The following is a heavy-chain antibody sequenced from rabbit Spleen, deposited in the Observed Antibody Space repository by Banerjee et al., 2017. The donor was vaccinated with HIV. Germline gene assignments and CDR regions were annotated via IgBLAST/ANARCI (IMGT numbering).Heavy chain of an antibody. CDR3: ARNLENYAGSSYLNL. D-gene: IGHD8-1*01. J-gene: IGHJ4*01. CDR2: IEAGSNEDI. CDR1: GVSFSVSSY. V-gene: IGHV1S43*01. Sequence: QSLEESGGDLVKPGASLTLTCMASGVSFSVSSYMCWVRQAPGKGLEWIACIEAGSNEDIWYASWVNGRFSISRSTSLNTVDLKMTSLTAADTATYFCARNLENYAGSSYLNLWGPGTLVTVS.